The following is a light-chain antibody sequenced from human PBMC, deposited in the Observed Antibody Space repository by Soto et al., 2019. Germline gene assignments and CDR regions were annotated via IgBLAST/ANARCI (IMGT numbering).Light chain of an antibody. V-gene: IGLV2-14*01. CDR1: MRDVGAYNL. J-gene: IGLJ2*01. Sequence: QSVLTQPASVSGSPGQSITISCAGTMRDVGAYNLVSWYQQHPGRAPQLIIYEVRNRPSGISFRFSGSKSGNTASLTISGLRAEDEADYYCSSYTSKRSLIFGGGTKLTVL. CDR3: SSYTSKRSLI. CDR2: EVR.